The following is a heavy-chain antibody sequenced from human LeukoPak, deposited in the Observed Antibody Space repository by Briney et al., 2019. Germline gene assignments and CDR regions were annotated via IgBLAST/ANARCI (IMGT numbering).Heavy chain of an antibody. Sequence: SETLSLTCTVPGGSISSSSYYWGWIRQPPGKGLEWIGSIYYSGSTYYNPSLKSRVTISVDTSKNQFSLKLSSVTAADTAVYYCARRVAVTGRYYFDYWGQGTLVTVSS. V-gene: IGHV4-39*07. CDR1: GGSISSSSYY. CDR2: IYYSGST. J-gene: IGHJ4*02. CDR3: ARRVAVTGRYYFDY. D-gene: IGHD2-21*02.